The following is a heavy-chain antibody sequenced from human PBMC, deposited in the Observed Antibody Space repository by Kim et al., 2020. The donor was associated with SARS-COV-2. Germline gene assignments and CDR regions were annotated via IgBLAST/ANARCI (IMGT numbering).Heavy chain of an antibody. J-gene: IGHJ3*02. CDR2: ISGDGRNT. Sequence: GGSLRLSCVVSGFTFSSYWMHWVRQAPGKGLVWVSGISGDGRNTGYVDSMKGRFTISRENAKNTLYLQMNSLRVDDTGVYFCARGHEMWGQGTRVTVSS. CDR1: GFTFSSYW. V-gene: IGHV3-74*01. CDR3: ARGHEM.